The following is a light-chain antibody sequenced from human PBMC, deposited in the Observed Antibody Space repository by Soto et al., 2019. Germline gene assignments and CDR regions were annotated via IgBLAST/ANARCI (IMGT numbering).Light chain of an antibody. J-gene: IGKJ3*01. CDR3: QQFNSYTGIT. CDR2: DAS. V-gene: IGKV1-13*02. Sequence: AIQLTQSPSSLSASVGDRVTITCRASQGITSGLAWYQQKPGKAPRLLIYDASSLKSGVPSRFSGGGSGTDFTLTIISLQPEDFATYYCQQFNSYTGITFGPGTKWIS. CDR1: QGITSG.